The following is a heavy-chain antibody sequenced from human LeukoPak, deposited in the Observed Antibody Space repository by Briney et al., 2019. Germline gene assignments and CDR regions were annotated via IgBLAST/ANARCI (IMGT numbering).Heavy chain of an antibody. CDR2: ITHSGST. CDR1: GDSISSYY. CDR3: ARDEDAFDL. Sequence: SETLSLTCTVSGDSISSYYWSWIRQPPGKGLEWIGGITHSGSTNYNPSLKSRVTISVDTSKNQFSLKLSSVTAADTAVYYCARDEDAFDLWGQGTMVSVSS. V-gene: IGHV4-34*01. J-gene: IGHJ3*01.